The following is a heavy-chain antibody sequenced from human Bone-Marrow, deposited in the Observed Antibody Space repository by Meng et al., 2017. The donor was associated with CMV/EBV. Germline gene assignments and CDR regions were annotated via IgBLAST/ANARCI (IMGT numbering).Heavy chain of an antibody. J-gene: IGHJ4*02. Sequence: YTITSYDIIWVQQATGQGLEWVGWMNPNSGYTGYAQKLQGRVTMNRNTSISTAYMDLSSLTSEDTAVYYCARGPGLCSGGSCYGIDYWGQGTLVTVSS. CDR2: MNPNSGYT. CDR3: ARGPGLCSGGSCYGIDY. D-gene: IGHD2-15*01. CDR1: YTITSYD. V-gene: IGHV1-8*01.